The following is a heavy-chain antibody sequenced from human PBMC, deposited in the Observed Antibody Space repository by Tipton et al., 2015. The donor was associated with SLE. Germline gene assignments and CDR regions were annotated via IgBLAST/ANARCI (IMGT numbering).Heavy chain of an antibody. J-gene: IGHJ4*02. CDR1: GFTFSSYW. CDR2: IKQDGSEK. V-gene: IGHV3-7*01. D-gene: IGHD3-22*01. CDR3: ARDPNYDSSGYLND. Sequence: SLRLSCAASGFTFSSYWMSWVRQAPGKGLEWVANIKQDGSEKYYADSVKGRFTISRDNSKKTLYLQMNSLRAEDTAVYYCARDPNYDSSGYLNDWGQGTLVTVSS.